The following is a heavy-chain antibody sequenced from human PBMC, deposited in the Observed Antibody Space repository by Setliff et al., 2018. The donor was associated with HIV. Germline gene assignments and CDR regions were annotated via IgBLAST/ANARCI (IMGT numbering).Heavy chain of an antibody. CDR3: ARATIAAAGNYYYYYMDV. D-gene: IGHD6-13*01. J-gene: IGHJ6*03. CDR2: INTKTGNP. V-gene: IGHV7-4-1*02. CDR1: GYTFTSYT. Sequence: GASVKVSCKASGYTFTSYTMNWVRQAPGQGLEWMGWINTKTGNPTYAQGFTGRFVFSLGTSVSTAYLQISSLKADDTAVYYCARATIAAAGNYYYYYMDVWGKGTTVTVS.